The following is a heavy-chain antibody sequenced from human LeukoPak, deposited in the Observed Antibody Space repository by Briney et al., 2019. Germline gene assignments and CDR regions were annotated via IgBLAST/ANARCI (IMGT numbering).Heavy chain of an antibody. Sequence: PGGSLRLSCAASGFTFSRSGMHWVRQAPGKGLEWVAFIRYDGSNNYYTDSVKGRFAISRDNSKNTLYLQMNSLRVGDTAAYYCAKEGSIAVAAESWGQGTLVTVSS. D-gene: IGHD6-19*01. CDR2: IRYDGSNN. CDR1: GFTFSRSG. J-gene: IGHJ4*02. V-gene: IGHV3-30*02. CDR3: AKEGSIAVAAES.